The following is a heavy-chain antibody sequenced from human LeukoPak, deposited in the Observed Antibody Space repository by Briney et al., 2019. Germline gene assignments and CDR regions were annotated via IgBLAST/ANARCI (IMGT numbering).Heavy chain of an antibody. CDR2: IYYSGST. Sequence: TPSETLSLTCTVSSGSVSSGSYYWAWIRQPPGKGLEWIGYIYYSGSTNYNPSLKSRVTISVDTSKNQFSLKLSSVTAADTAVYYCVAYGVDAFDIWGQGTMVTVSS. V-gene: IGHV4-61*01. CDR1: SGSVSSGSYY. CDR3: VAYGVDAFDI. D-gene: IGHD3-10*01. J-gene: IGHJ3*02.